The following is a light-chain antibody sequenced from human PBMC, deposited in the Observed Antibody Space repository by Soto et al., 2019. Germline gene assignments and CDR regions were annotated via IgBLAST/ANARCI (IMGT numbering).Light chain of an antibody. CDR3: CSWAGSSSFYV. V-gene: IGLV2-23*01. CDR2: EGS. Sequence: QSALTQPAFVSVSPGQPISISCSGNSSDIGSYNLVSWYQQHPGKARKLMIYEGSKRPSGVSNRFSGSKSGNPAFLTISGLQAEDEADYYRCSWAGSSSFYVSGNETKVTVL. CDR1: SSDIGSYNL. J-gene: IGLJ1*01.